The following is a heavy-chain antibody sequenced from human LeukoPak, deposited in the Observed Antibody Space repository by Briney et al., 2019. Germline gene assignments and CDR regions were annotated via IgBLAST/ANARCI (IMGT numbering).Heavy chain of an antibody. CDR1: GGSISSSSYY. CDR2: IYYSGST. J-gene: IGHJ4*02. V-gene: IGHV4-39*01. D-gene: IGHD4-17*01. CDR3: ARLRYGQGAYRY. Sequence: PETLSVTCTVSGGSISSSSYYWGWIRQPPGKGLEWIGSIYYSGSTYYNPSLKSRVTISVDTSKNQFSLKLSSVTAADTAVYYCARLRYGQGAYRYWGQGTLATVSS.